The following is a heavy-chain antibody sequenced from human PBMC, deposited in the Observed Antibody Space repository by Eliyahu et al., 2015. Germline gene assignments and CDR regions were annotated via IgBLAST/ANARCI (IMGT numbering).Heavy chain of an antibody. J-gene: IGHJ4*02. D-gene: IGHD3-9*01. CDR2: IYYSGST. V-gene: IGHV4-31*03. Sequence: QVQLQESGPGLVKPSQTLSLTCTVSGGSISSGGXYWSWIRQHPGKGLEWIGYIYYSGSTYYNPSLKSRVTISVDTSKNQFSLKLSSVTAADTAVYYCARMAGYDILTGHKAPPLFDYWGQGTLVTVSS. CDR3: ARMAGYDILTGHKAPPLFDY. CDR1: GGSISSGGXY.